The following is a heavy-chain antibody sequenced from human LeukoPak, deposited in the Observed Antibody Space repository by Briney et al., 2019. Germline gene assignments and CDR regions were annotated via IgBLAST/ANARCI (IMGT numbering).Heavy chain of an antibody. CDR1: GGTLSSYA. Sequence: SVKVSCKASGGTLSSYAISWVRQAPGQGLEWMGGIIPIFGTANYAQKFQGRVTITADESTSTAYMELSSLRSEDTAVYYCARGGRFLEWLSNLYYYYYMDVWGKGTTVTVSS. D-gene: IGHD3-3*01. J-gene: IGHJ6*03. CDR2: IIPIFGTA. CDR3: ARGGRFLEWLSNLYYYYYMDV. V-gene: IGHV1-69*13.